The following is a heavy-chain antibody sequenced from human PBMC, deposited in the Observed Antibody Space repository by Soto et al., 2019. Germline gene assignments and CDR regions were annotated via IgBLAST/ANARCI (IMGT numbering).Heavy chain of an antibody. J-gene: IGHJ5*02. CDR2: IKYDGSET. CDR3: ARYSSAWDL. CDR1: GFTFRSYL. V-gene: IGHV3-7*01. Sequence: GGSLRLSCAASGFTFRSYLMSWVRQAPGKGLEWVANIKYDGSETYYVDSVKGRFTISRDNAKNSLFLQMNSLRGEDTAVYYCARYSSAWDLWGQGTLVTVSS. D-gene: IGHD6-19*01.